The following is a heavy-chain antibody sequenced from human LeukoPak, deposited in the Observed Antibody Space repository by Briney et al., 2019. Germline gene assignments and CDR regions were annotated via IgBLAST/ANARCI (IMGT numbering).Heavy chain of an antibody. J-gene: IGHJ4*02. V-gene: IGHV3-73*01. D-gene: IGHD3-22*01. Sequence: GGSLRLSCAASGFTFSGSAMHWVRQASGKGLEWVGRIRSKANSYATAYAASVKGSFTISRDDSKNTAYLQMNSLKTEDTAVYYCTRQIYDTYYYDSSGYYEFDYWGQGTLVTVSS. CDR1: GFTFSGSA. CDR2: IRSKANSYAT. CDR3: TRQIYDTYYYDSSGYYEFDY.